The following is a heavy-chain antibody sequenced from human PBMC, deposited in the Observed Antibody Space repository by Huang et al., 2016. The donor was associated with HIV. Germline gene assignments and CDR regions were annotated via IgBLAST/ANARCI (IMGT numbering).Heavy chain of an antibody. CDR2: ITPIFDKT. CDR3: ATGPRGSGSFN. J-gene: IGHJ4*02. D-gene: IGHD1-26*01. Sequence: QVQLVQSGAEVKKPGSSVKVSCKASGGTFSSYVIRWVRQAPGQGLEWMGGITPIFDKTNYAQKFQGRVNIIADESTRTAYMEMSSLRPEDTATYYCATGPRGSGSFNWGQGTLVIVSS. V-gene: IGHV1-69*01. CDR1: GGTFSSYV.